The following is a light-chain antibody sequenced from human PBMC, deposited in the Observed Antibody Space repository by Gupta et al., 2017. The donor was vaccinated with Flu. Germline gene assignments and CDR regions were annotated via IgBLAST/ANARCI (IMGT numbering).Light chain of an antibody. CDR3: QQYNNWPPYT. J-gene: IGKJ2*01. V-gene: IGKV3-15*01. CDR1: QSVSSN. Sequence: EIVMTQSPATLSVSPGERATLSCRASQSVSSNLAWYQLKPGQAPRLLMYDVSTRATGIPARFSGSGSGTEFTLTISSRQSEDFAVYYCQQYNNWPPYTFGQGTKLEIK. CDR2: DVS.